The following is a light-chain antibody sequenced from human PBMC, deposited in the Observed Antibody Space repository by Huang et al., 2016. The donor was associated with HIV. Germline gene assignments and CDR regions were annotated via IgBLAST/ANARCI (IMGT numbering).Light chain of an antibody. CDR3: QQSHSTPPMYT. CDR2: AAS. J-gene: IGKJ2*01. CDR1: QSIGTD. Sequence: DIRMTQSPSSLSASVGDRVTITCRASQSIGTDLNWYQQKPGKAPNVLIYAASNLQSGVPSRFRGTGYGTDFTLTISSLQPEDFATYFCQQSHSTPPMYTFGQGTKVDVK. V-gene: IGKV1-39*01.